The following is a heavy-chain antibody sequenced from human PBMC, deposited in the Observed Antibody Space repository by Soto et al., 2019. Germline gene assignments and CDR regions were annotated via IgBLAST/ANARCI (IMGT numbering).Heavy chain of an antibody. CDR3: ASSYGSGYRAFDY. CDR1: WGTLYISF. Sequence: PVEVFRPTSWGTLYISFFSLGGQDPGLGLEWMGRVNPIVSMSNYAQKFQGRVTMTADKSTSTAYMELSSLRSEDTAIYYCASSYGSGYRAFDYWGQGALVTVSS. J-gene: IGHJ4*02. CDR2: VNPIVSMS. V-gene: IGHV1-69*02. D-gene: IGHD3-10*01.